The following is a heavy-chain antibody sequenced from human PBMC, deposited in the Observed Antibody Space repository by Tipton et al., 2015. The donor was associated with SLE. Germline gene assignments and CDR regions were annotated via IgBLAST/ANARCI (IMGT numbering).Heavy chain of an antibody. CDR1: GGSFSGYY. D-gene: IGHD4-23*01. J-gene: IGHJ2*01. CDR3: ARGGGNANWYFDL. CDR2: INHNGGT. Sequence: LRLSCAVYGGSFSGYYWSWIRQPPGKGLEWIGEINHNGGTNYNPSLKSRVTISVDTSKNQFSLKLSSVTAADTAVYYCARGGGNANWYFDLWGRGTLVTVSS. V-gene: IGHV4-34*01.